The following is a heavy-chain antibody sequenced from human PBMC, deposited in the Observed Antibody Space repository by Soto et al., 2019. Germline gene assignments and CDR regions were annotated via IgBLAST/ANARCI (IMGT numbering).Heavy chain of an antibody. J-gene: IGHJ6*02. CDR3: AKPFYDFWSGPTHHYYGLDV. CDR1: GFSFSTYS. D-gene: IGHD3-3*01. V-gene: IGHV3-30*18. Sequence: GSLRLSCAASGFSFSTYSMHWVRQAPGKGLEWVSVISYDGSNQYYSDSLKGRFTISRDNSKNTVSLYMRSLRPEDTAVYYCAKPFYDFWSGPTHHYYGLDVWGQGATVTVSS. CDR2: ISYDGSNQ.